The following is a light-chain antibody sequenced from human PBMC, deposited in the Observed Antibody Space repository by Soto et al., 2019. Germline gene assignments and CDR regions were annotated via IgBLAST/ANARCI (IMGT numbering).Light chain of an antibody. CDR1: QRMSAW. CDR2: DAF. CDR3: QQYDTYPWT. V-gene: IGKV1-5*01. J-gene: IGKJ1*01. Sequence: DIQMTQSPTTLSASVGDRVIITCRASQRMSAWLAWYQQKPGKAPTLLIYDAFSLENGVPSRFSGSGSGTDFTITISSLQPNDFATYYCQQYDTYPWTFGQGTKVEIK.